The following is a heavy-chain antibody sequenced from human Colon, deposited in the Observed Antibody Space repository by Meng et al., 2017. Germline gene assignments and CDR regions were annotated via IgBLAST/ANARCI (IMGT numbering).Heavy chain of an antibody. J-gene: IGHJ4*02. CDR1: GGFINTTDW. D-gene: IGHD1-26*01. CDR2: IYHSGTT. CDR3: ARMSVGAKRGRDY. V-gene: IGHV4/OR15-8*02. Sequence: HLPELGPGRVKPSATLSLTCAVSGGFINTTDWWTWVRQPPGKGLEWIGDIYHSGTTMSNPSLKSRLSMSIDKSLNQFSLELTSVTAADTAVYYCARMSVGAKRGRDYWGQGTLVTVSS.